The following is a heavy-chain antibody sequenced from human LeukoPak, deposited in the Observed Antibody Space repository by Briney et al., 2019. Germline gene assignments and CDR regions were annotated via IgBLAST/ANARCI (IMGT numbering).Heavy chain of an antibody. Sequence: ASVKVSCKASGYTFTSYGISWVRQAPGQGLEWMGWISAYNGNTNYAQKLQGRVTMTTDTSTSTAYMELRSLRSDDTAVYYCARVRKWGHSGYEYLGYYYYYGMDVWGQGTTVTVSS. V-gene: IGHV1-18*01. D-gene: IGHD5-12*01. CDR1: GYTFTSYG. CDR3: ARVRKWGHSGYEYLGYYYYYGMDV. CDR2: ISAYNGNT. J-gene: IGHJ6*02.